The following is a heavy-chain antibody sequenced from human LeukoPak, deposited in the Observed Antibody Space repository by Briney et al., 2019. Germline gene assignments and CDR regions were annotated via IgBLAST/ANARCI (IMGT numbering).Heavy chain of an antibody. V-gene: IGHV3-48*03. CDR2: ISSSGRTI. CDR3: ARTMAF. Sequence: GGSLRLSCAVSGFTFTSYEMSWVRQAPGKGLEWVSYISSSGRTIYYADSVKGRFTVSRDNAKNSLYLQMSSLRAEDTAVYYCARTMAFWGQGTLVAVSS. CDR1: GFTFTSYE. J-gene: IGHJ4*02. D-gene: IGHD5-24*01.